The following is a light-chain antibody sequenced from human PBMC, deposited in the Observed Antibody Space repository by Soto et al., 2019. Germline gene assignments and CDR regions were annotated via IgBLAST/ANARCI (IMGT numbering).Light chain of an antibody. CDR2: DDR. V-gene: IGLV3-21*02. Sequence: SYELTQPPSVSVAPGQTATMTCGGNNVGSYSVHWYQQKPGQAPVLVVHDDRNRPSGIPERFSGSNSGNTATLTIRRVEAGDEADYFCQVWDRGSNHRVFGGGTKLTVL. J-gene: IGLJ2*01. CDR3: QVWDRGSNHRV. CDR1: NVGSYS.